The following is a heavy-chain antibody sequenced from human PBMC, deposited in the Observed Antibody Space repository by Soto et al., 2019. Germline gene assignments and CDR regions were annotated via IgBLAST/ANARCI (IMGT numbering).Heavy chain of an antibody. J-gene: IGHJ4*02. V-gene: IGHV4-4*07. CDR3: ARGAIAAASIFDY. CDR1: VGSIRSYC. CDR2: IYTRGST. D-gene: IGHD6-13*01. Sequence: SDTLGLTCTVSVGSIRSYCWSWIRQPAGKGREWIGRIYTRGSTHYNPSLKSRVTMSVDTSKNQFSLKLGSVTAADTAVYYCARGAIAAASIFDYWGQGTLVTVSS.